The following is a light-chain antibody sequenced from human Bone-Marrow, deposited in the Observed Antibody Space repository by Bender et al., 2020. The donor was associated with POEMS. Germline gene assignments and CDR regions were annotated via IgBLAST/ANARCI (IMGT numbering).Light chain of an antibody. CDR2: YVS. CDR3: SSYTSSSFVV. J-gene: IGLJ2*01. V-gene: IGLV2-14*01. CDR1: SSDVGAYNY. Sequence: QSVLTQPPSASGTPGQRVTISCSGGSSDVGAYNYVSWYQQHPGKVPKLIIYYVSDRASGVSYRFSGSKSGNTASLTISGLQAEDEADYYCSSYTSSSFVVFGGGTKLTVL.